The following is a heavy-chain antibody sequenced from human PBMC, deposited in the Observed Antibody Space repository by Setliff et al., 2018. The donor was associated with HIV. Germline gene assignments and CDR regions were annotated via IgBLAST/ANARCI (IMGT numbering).Heavy chain of an antibody. D-gene: IGHD3-22*01. CDR3: ARGPYYYDSSGGDYFDY. CDR1: GDTLSIHP. J-gene: IGHJ4*02. V-gene: IGHV1-69*13. Sequence: SVKVSCKASGDTLSIHPISWVRQAPGRGLDWMGGIIPAFGTANYAQKFQGRVTITADESTSTAYMELSSLRSEDTAVYYCARGPYYYDSSGGDYFDYWGQGTLVTVSS. CDR2: IIPAFGTA.